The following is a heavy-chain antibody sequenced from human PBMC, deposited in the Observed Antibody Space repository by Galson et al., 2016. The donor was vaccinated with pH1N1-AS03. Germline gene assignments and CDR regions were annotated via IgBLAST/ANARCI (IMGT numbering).Heavy chain of an antibody. CDR3: ARQDSGAYYLDS. CDR2: IFHSGST. D-gene: IGHD1-26*01. CDR1: GGSISSGGYY. V-gene: IGHV4-31*01. Sequence: TLSLTCTVSGGSISSGGYYWNWIHQHPGKGLEWIGYIFHSGSTYYNPSLESLVSISVDTSKNQFSLKLKSVTAADTAVYYCARQDSGAYYLDSWGPGTLVTVSS. J-gene: IGHJ4*02.